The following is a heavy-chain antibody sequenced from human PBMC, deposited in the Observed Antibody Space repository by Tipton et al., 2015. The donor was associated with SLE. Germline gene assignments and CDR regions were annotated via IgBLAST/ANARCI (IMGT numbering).Heavy chain of an antibody. D-gene: IGHD3-22*01. CDR2: IYYSGNT. J-gene: IGHJ4*02. Sequence: TLSLTCTVSGGSISNYYWSWIRQPPGKGLEWIGYIYYSGNTKYNPSLKSRVTISVDTSKNQFSLKLSSVTAADTAVYYCARDEYRYDGTGYHLLGHFDYWGQGTLVTVSS. V-gene: IGHV4-59*12. CDR1: GGSISNYY. CDR3: ARDEYRYDGTGYHLLGHFDY.